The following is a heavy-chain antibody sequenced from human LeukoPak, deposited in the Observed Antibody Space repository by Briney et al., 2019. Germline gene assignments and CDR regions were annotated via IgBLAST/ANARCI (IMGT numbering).Heavy chain of an antibody. CDR2: INHSGST. D-gene: IGHD1-7*01. CDR3: ARETTTSRGDY. CDR1: GGSFSGYY. J-gene: IGHJ4*02. V-gene: IGHV4-34*01. Sequence: PSETLSLTCAVYGGSFSGYYWSWIRQPPGKGLEWIGEINHSGSTNYNPSLKSRVTISVDTSKNQFSLKLSSVTAADTAVYYCARETTTSRGDYWGQGTLVTVSS.